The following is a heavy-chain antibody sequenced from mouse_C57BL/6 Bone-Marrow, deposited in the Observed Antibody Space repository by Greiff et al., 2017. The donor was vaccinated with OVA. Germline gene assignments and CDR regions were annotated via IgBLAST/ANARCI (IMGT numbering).Heavy chain of an antibody. CDR1: GYTFTDYN. Sequence: VQLKQSGPELVKPGASVKIPCKASGYTFTDYNMDWVKQSHGKSLEWIGDINPNNGGTIYNQKFKGKATLTVDKSSSTAYMELRSLTSEDTAVYYCARRIYDYASYYYAMDYWGQGTSVTVSS. CDR3: ARRIYDYASYYYAMDY. D-gene: IGHD2-4*01. J-gene: IGHJ4*01. V-gene: IGHV1-18*01. CDR2: INPNNGGT.